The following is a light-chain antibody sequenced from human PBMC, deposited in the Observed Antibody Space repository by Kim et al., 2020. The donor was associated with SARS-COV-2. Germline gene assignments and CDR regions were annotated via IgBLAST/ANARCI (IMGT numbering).Light chain of an antibody. CDR2: GAS. J-gene: IGKJ2*01. CDR3: QQCSHWPPYT. V-gene: IGKV3-15*01. CDR1: QSVDSN. Sequence: EIVMTQSPATLSVSPGERVTLSCRASQSVDSNLAWYQQKPGQAPRLLIYGASTRATDIPARFSGSGSGTEFTLIISSLQSEDFAVYYCQQCSHWPPYTFGQGTKVDIK.